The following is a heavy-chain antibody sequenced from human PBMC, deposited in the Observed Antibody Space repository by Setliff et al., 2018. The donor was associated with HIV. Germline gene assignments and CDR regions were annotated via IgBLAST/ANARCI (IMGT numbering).Heavy chain of an antibody. J-gene: IGHJ4*02. Sequence: GESLKISCAASGFIFDRYGMHWVRQAPGKGLEWVALIWYDGSHETYADSVRGRFSISRDNSKNTLYLQMDSLRPEDTGSYYCAKDPFTSSWYGFDYWGQGALVTVSS. CDR3: AKDPFTSSWYGFDY. CDR1: GFIFDRYG. CDR2: IWYDGSHE. V-gene: IGHV3-30*02. D-gene: IGHD6-13*01.